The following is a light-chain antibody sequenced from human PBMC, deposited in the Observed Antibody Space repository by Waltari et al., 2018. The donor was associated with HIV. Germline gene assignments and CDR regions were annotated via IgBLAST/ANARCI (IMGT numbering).Light chain of an antibody. J-gene: IGLJ2*01. Sequence: HFVMTQPSSVSGAPGQRVTIPCTGRKSHIRPGYDVHCYQQIPGRAPRLLIYLNNNRPAGVPDRFSGSKSNSSASLAITGLQGEDEGDYYCQSYDSDLSGLIFGGGTRLSVL. V-gene: IGLV1-40*01. CDR2: LNN. CDR1: KSHIRPGYD. CDR3: QSYDSDLSGLI.